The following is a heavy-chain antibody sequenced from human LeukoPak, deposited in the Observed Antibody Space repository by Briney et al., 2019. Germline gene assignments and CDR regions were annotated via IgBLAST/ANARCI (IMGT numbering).Heavy chain of an antibody. CDR2: ISGTGGTT. Sequence: PGGSLRLSCAASGFSFNNYAMSWVRQAPGKGLEWVSVISGTGGTTYYAGSVKGRFTISRDNSKNTPYLQMNSLRAEDTAVYYCAKGAYSSGSYLAYFDYWGQGTLVTVSS. D-gene: IGHD3-10*01. J-gene: IGHJ4*02. CDR3: AKGAYSSGSYLAYFDY. CDR1: GFSFNNYA. V-gene: IGHV3-23*01.